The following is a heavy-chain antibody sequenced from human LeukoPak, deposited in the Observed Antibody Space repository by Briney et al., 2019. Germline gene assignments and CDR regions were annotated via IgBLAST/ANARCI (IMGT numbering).Heavy chain of an antibody. CDR1: GGSITSYY. D-gene: IGHD5-12*01. Sequence: SETLSLTCTVFGGSITSYYWSWFRQPPGKGLEWIGYMYYTGTSNYNPSLKSRVTISVDTSKNQFSLKLTSVTAADTAVYYCAREATQGFDPWGQGTLVTVSS. J-gene: IGHJ5*02. CDR2: MYYTGTS. V-gene: IGHV4-59*01. CDR3: AREATQGFDP.